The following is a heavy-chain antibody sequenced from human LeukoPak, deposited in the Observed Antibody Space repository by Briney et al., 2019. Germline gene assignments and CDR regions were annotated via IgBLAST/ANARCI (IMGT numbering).Heavy chain of an antibody. CDR3: AKARTPYNSGFDY. V-gene: IGHV3-23*01. J-gene: IGHJ4*02. CDR1: GFTFSSYA. CDR2: ISGSGGST. D-gene: IGHD6-19*01. Sequence: GGSLRLSCAASGFTFSSYAMSWVRQAPGKGLEWVSAISGSGGSTYYADSVKGRFTISRDNSKNTLYLQMSSLRAEDTAVYYCAKARTPYNSGFDYWGQGTLVAVSS.